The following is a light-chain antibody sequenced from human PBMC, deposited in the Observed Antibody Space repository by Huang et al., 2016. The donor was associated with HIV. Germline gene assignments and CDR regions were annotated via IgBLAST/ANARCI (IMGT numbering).Light chain of an antibody. CDR2: DAS. V-gene: IGKV1-33*01. J-gene: IGKJ2*01. CDR3: QQYDNLPYT. CDR1: QDISNY. Sequence: DIQMTQSPSSLSASVGDRVTITCQASQDISNYLNWYQQKPGKAPKLLIYDASNLETGVPSRFSGSGSGTDFPFTISSLQPEDVATYYCQQYDNLPYTCGQGTKLEIK.